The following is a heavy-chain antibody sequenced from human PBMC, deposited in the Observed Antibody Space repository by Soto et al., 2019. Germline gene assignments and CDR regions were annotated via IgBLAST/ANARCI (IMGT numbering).Heavy chain of an antibody. D-gene: IGHD2-15*01. CDR3: AKDSGGYYYYGMDV. CDR1: GFTFDDYT. Sequence: PGGSLRLSCAASGFTFDDYTMHWVRQAPGKDLEWVSLISWDGGSTYYADSVKGRFTISRDNSKNSLYLQMNSLRTEDTALYYCAKDSGGYYYYGMDVWGQGTTVTVSS. J-gene: IGHJ6*02. CDR2: ISWDGGST. V-gene: IGHV3-43*01.